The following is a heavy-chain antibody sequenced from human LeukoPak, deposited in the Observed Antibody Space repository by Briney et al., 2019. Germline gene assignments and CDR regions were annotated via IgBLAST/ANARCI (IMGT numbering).Heavy chain of an antibody. CDR1: GGSISSYY. Sequence: SETLSLTCTVSGGSISSYYWSWIRQPPGKGLEWIGYIYTSGSTNYNPSLKSRVTISVDTSKNQFSLKLSSVTAADTAVYYCARQVIAAAGYLDYWGQGTLVTVSS. J-gene: IGHJ4*02. V-gene: IGHV4-4*09. CDR3: ARQVIAAAGYLDY. CDR2: IYTSGST. D-gene: IGHD6-13*01.